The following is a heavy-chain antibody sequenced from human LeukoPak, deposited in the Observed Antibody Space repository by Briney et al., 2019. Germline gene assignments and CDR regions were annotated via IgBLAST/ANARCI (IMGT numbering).Heavy chain of an antibody. J-gene: IGHJ4*02. CDR3: TRDGSGSRIPFDY. CDR1: GFAFGSHW. D-gene: IGHD1-26*01. Sequence: GGSLRLSCAASGFAFGSHWMHWVRQAPGKGLVWVARIESDASNTRYADSVKGRFTISRDNANKTLYLQMNSLRAEDTAVYYCTRDGSGSRIPFDYWGQGTLVTVSS. CDR2: IESDASNT. V-gene: IGHV3-74*01.